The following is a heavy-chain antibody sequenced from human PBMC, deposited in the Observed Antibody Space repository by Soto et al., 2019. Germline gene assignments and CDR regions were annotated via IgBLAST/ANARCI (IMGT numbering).Heavy chain of an antibody. J-gene: IGHJ6*02. Sequence: ASVKVSCKASGYTFTRSGISWVRQAPGQGFDWLGWFSIYNGDTNYAKTFQGRVTMTTDTSPSTVYLELRSLRSDDTAFYYCAREGVAPYYYYGMDVWGQGTPVTVSS. V-gene: IGHV1-18*01. CDR1: GYTFTRSG. CDR2: FSIYNGDT. D-gene: IGHD5-12*01. CDR3: AREGVAPYYYYGMDV.